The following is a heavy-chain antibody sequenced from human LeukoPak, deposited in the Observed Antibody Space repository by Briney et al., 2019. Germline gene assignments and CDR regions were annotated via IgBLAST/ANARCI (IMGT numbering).Heavy chain of an antibody. J-gene: IGHJ5*02. CDR3: ARADYGSGSYYRGWFDP. CDR2: IIPILGIA. V-gene: IGHV1-69*04. CDR1: GGTFSSYA. Sequence: SVTVSCKASGGTFSSYAISWVRQAPGQGLEWMGRIIPILGIANYAQKFQGRVTITADTSTSTAYMELSSLRSEDTAVYYCARADYGSGSYYRGWFDPWGQGTLVTVSS. D-gene: IGHD3-10*01.